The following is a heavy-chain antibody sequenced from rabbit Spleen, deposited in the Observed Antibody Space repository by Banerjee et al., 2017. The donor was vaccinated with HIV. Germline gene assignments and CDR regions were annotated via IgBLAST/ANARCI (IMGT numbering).Heavy chain of an antibody. V-gene: IGHV1S40*01. CDR1: GVSFSSNHY. J-gene: IGHJ4*01. CDR3: VREVAAKFNL. D-gene: IGHD4-1*01. CDR2: IYAGSSGAT. Sequence: QSLEESGGDLVKPGASLTLTCTASGVSFSSNHYMCWVRQAPGKGLEWIACIYAGSSGATYYASWVNGRFTISSHNAQNTLYLQLNSLTAADTATYFCVREVAAKFNLWGQGTLVTVS.